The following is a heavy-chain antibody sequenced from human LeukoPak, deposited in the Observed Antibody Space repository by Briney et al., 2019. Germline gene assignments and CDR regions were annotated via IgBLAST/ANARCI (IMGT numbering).Heavy chain of an antibody. D-gene: IGHD6-19*01. CDR2: IYSGGST. J-gene: IGHJ4*02. CDR3: ARGLGYSSGWYFDY. V-gene: IGHV3-66*02. Sequence: GGSLRLSCAASGFTVSSNYMSWVRQAPGKGLEWVSVIYSGGSTYYADSVKGRYTISRDNSKNTLYPQMNSLRAEDTAVYYCARGLGYSSGWYFDYWGQGTLVTVSS. CDR1: GFTVSSNY.